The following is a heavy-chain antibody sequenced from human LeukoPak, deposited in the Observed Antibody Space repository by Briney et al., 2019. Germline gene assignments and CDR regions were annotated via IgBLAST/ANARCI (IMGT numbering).Heavy chain of an antibody. CDR2: ISSSSSYI. CDR1: GFTFSSYS. D-gene: IGHD5-18*01. J-gene: IGHJ3*02. Sequence: GGSLRLSCAASGFTFSSYSMNWVRQAPGKGLEWVSSISSSSSYIYYADSVKGRFTISRDNAKNSLYLQMNSLRAEDTAVYYCARGPASAAMVRGAFDIWGQGTMVTVSS. V-gene: IGHV3-21*01. CDR3: ARGPASAAMVRGAFDI.